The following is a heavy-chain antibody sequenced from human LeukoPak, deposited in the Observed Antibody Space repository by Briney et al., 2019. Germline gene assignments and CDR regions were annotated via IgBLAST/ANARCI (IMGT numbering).Heavy chain of an antibody. V-gene: IGHV4-38-2*02. CDR3: ARTGYSSSYYKFRFDY. J-gene: IGHJ4*02. Sequence: SETLSLTCTVSGYSISSTYYWGWIRQPPGKGLEWVGSVFHSGNTYYNPSLKSRVIISVDTSRNQFSLKMSSVTAADTAVYYCARTGYSSSYYKFRFDYWGQGTLVTVSS. CDR2: VFHSGNT. CDR1: GYSISSTYY. D-gene: IGHD6-13*01.